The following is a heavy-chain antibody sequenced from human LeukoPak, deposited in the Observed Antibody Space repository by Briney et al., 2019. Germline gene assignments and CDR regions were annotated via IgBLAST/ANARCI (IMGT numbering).Heavy chain of an antibody. J-gene: IGHJ4*02. CDR1: GYTFTSYA. CDR3: ARAEVVVPDLYFDY. CDR2: INTNTENP. D-gene: IGHD3-22*01. V-gene: IGHV7-4-1*02. Sequence: ASVKVSCKASGYTFTSYAMNWVRQAPGQGLEWMGWINTNTENPTYAQGFTGRFVFSLDTSVSTAYLQISSLKAEDTAVYYCARAEVVVPDLYFDYWGQGALVTVSS.